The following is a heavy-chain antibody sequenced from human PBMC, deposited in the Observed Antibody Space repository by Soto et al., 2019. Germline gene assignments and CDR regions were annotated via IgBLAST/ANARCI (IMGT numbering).Heavy chain of an antibody. CDR1: GFTFSSYA. Sequence: SLRLSCAASGFTFSSYAMHWVRQAPGKGLEWVAVISYDGSNKYYADSVKGRFTISRDNSKNTLYLQMNSLRAEDTAVYYCARGTQNRLRCFALDYWGQGTLVTVSS. V-gene: IGHV3-30-3*01. J-gene: IGHJ4*02. CDR2: ISYDGSNK. CDR3: ARGTQNRLRCFALDY. D-gene: IGHD3-9*01.